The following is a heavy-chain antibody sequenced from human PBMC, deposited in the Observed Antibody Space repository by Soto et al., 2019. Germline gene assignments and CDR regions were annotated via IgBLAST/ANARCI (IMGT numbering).Heavy chain of an antibody. CDR1: GGTFSSYA. CDR2: IIPIFGTA. J-gene: IGHJ6*02. D-gene: IGHD2-2*01. CDR3: ARDREDIVLVPAAHVPPNRDYYYYGMDV. Sequence: QVQLVQSGAEVKKPGSSVKVSCKASGGTFSSYAISWVRQAPGQGLEWMGGIIPIFGTANYAQKFQGRVTITADESTSTAYMERGSLRSEDTAVYYCARDREDIVLVPAAHVPPNRDYYYYGMDVWGQGTTVTVSS. V-gene: IGHV1-69*12.